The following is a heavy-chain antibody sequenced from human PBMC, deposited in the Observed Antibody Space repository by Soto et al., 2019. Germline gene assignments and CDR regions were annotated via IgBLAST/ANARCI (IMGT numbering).Heavy chain of an antibody. Sequence: QVQLQQWGTGLLKPSETLSLTCAVSGGSFNYHYWSWLRQPPGKGLEWLGEIIRDGGAHYNPSLKSRVTITLDSIKTQVSLKLDSVTAADTAVYFCARGPAAAGNWYFDFWGRGTLVTVSS. CDR1: GGSFNYHY. CDR3: ARGPAAAGNWYFDF. CDR2: IIRDGGA. J-gene: IGHJ2*01. D-gene: IGHD6-13*01. V-gene: IGHV4-34*02.